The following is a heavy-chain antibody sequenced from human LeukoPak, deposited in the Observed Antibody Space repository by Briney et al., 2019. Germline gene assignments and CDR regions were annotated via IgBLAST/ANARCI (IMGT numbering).Heavy chain of an antibody. CDR2: INPNSGGT. CDR3: ARAGYSSSWRVDY. CDR1: GYTFTGYY. V-gene: IGHV1-2*06. Sequence: ASVKVSCKASGYTFTGYYMHWVRQAPGQGLEWIGRINPNSGGTNYAQKFQGRVTMTRDTSISTAYMELSRLRSDDTAVYYCARAGYSSSWRVDYWGQGTLVTVSS. J-gene: IGHJ4*02. D-gene: IGHD6-13*01.